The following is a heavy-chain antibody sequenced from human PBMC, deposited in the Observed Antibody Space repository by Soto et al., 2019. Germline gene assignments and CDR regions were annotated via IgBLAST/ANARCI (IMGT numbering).Heavy chain of an antibody. CDR3: ARAPGQLEPKWLVPEGFDY. V-gene: IGHV4-34*01. D-gene: IGHD6-19*01. Sequence: SETLSLTCAVYGGSFSCYYWNWIRQPPGKGLEWIGGINHSGSTNYNPSLKSRVTISVDTSKNQFSLKLSSVTAADTAVYYCARAPGQLEPKWLVPEGFDYWGQGTLVTVSS. J-gene: IGHJ4*02. CDR1: GGSFSCYY. CDR2: INHSGST.